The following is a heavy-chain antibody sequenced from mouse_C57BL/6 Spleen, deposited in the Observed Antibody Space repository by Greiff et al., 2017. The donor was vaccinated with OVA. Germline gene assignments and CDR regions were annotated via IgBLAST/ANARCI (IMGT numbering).Heavy chain of an antibody. J-gene: IGHJ4*01. CDR3: ARRDVYYCAMDY. V-gene: IGHV5-17*01. CDR2: ISSGSSTI. CDR1: GFTFSDYG. Sequence: EVMLVESGGGLVKPGGSLKLSCAASGFTFSDYGMHWVRQAPEKGLEWVAYISSGSSTIYYADTVKVRFTISRDNAKNTLFLQMTSLSSEDTAMYSCARRDVYYCAMDYWGQGTSVTVSS. D-gene: IGHD1-1*01.